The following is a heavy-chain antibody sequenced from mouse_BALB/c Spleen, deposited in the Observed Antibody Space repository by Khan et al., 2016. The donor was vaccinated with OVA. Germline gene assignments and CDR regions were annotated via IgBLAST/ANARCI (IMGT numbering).Heavy chain of an antibody. V-gene: IGHV14-1*02. CDR3: ARDCYSRWVAY. J-gene: IGHJ3*01. CDR1: GFNIKDYY. CDR2: IDPENGNT. D-gene: IGHD2-3*01. Sequence: VRLQQSGAELVRPGALVNLSCKASGFNIKDYYMHWVKQRPDQGLEWIGWIDPENGNTIYDPKFQGKASITSDTSSNTAYLQLSSLTSDDTAVYYGARDCYSRWVAYGGQGTLVTVSA.